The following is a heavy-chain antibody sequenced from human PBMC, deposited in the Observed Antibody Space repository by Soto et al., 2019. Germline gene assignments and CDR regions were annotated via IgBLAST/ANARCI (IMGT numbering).Heavy chain of an antibody. Sequence: GGSLRLFCAASGFTFSSYGMHWVRQAPGKGLEWVAVIWYDGSNKYYADSVKGRFTISRDNSKNTLYLQMNSLRAEDTAVYYCARAMTTVTTFDYWGQGTLVTVSS. CDR2: IWYDGSNK. V-gene: IGHV3-33*01. J-gene: IGHJ4*02. CDR1: GFTFSSYG. D-gene: IGHD4-17*01. CDR3: ARAMTTVTTFDY.